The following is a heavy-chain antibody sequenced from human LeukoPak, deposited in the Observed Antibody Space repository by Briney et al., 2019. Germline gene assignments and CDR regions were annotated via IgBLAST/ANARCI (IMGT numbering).Heavy chain of an antibody. CDR2: IYYSGTT. Sequence: SETLSLTCTVSGGPISSSTYYWGWIRQPPGKGLEWIGSIYYSGTTYYNPSLKSRVTISVDTSKTQFSLKLSSVTAADTAVYYCARLHSSGWYGPNWFDPWGQGTLVTVSS. CDR3: ARLHSSGWYGPNWFDP. J-gene: IGHJ5*02. V-gene: IGHV4-39*01. CDR1: GGPISSSTYY. D-gene: IGHD6-19*01.